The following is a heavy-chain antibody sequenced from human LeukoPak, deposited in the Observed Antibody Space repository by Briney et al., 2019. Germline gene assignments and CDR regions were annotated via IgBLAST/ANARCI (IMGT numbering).Heavy chain of an antibody. V-gene: IGHV1-69*05. CDR1: GGTFSSEA. D-gene: IGHD1-1*01. CDR3: ARGETILNWFDP. CDR2: IIPIFGRA. Sequence: SVNVSCKASGGTFSSEAFIWVRQAPGQGLEWMGGIIPIFGRADYAQKFQDIVTITTDESTSTVYMELSSLRSEDTAVYYCARGETILNWFDPWGQGTLVTVSS. J-gene: IGHJ5*02.